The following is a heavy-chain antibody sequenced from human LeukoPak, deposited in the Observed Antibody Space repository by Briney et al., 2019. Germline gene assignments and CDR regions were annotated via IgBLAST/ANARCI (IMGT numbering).Heavy chain of an antibody. CDR3: AREGAIAAAGLDY. CDR2: IYYSGST. Sequence: PSETLSLTCTVSGGSISSYYWSWVRQPPGKGLEWIGYIYYSGSTNYNPSLTSRVTISVDTSKNQFSLKLSSVTAADTAVYYCAREGAIAAAGLDYWGQGTLVTVSS. CDR1: GGSISSYY. J-gene: IGHJ4*02. V-gene: IGHV4-59*01. D-gene: IGHD6-13*01.